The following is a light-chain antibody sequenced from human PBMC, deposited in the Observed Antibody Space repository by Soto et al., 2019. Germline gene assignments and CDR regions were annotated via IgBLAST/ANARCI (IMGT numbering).Light chain of an antibody. CDR3: CSYTSSSTPWV. J-gene: IGLJ1*01. Sequence: QSVLTQPVSVSGSPGQSITISCTGTSSDVGGYNYVSWYQQHPGKAPKLMIYDVSDRPSGVSNRFSASKSGNTASLTISGLQAEDGADYYCCSYTSSSTPWVFGTGTKVTV. V-gene: IGLV2-14*03. CDR2: DVS. CDR1: SSDVGGYNY.